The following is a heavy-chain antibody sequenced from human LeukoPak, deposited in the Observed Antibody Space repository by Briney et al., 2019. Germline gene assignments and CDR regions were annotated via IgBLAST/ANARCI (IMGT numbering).Heavy chain of an antibody. D-gene: IGHD4-23*01. CDR3: ARTTVVTRYWYFDL. Sequence: SETLSLTCTVSGGPISSYYWSWIRQPPGKGLEWIGYIYYSGSTNYNPSLKSRVTISVDTSKNQFSLKLSSVTAADTAVYYCARTTVVTRYWYFDLWGRGTLVTVSS. CDR2: IYYSGST. CDR1: GGPISSYY. J-gene: IGHJ2*01. V-gene: IGHV4-59*01.